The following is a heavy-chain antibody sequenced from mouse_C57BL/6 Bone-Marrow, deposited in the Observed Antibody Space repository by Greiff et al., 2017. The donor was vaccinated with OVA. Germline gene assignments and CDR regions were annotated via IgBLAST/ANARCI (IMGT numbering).Heavy chain of an antibody. Sequence: VQLQQSGAELMKPGASVKLSCKATGYTFTGYWIEWVKQRPGHGLEWIGEILPGSGSTNYNEKFKGKATFTADTSSNTAYMQLSSLTSEDTAVYYCTQTAQATSFFAYWGQGTLVTVSA. V-gene: IGHV1-9*01. CDR2: ILPGSGST. J-gene: IGHJ3*01. D-gene: IGHD3-2*02. CDR1: GYTFTGYW. CDR3: TQTAQATSFFAY.